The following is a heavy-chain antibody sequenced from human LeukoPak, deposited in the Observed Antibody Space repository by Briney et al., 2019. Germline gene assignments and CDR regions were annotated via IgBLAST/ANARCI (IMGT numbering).Heavy chain of an antibody. CDR3: ARGPSGSYEFDY. Sequence: GALRLSCAASGFTVSSNYMSWVRQAPGKGLEWVSVIYSGGSTYYADSVKGRFTISRHNSKNTLYLQMNSPRAEDTAVYYCARGPSGSYEFDYWGQGTLVTVSS. V-gene: IGHV3-53*04. J-gene: IGHJ4*02. CDR2: IYSGGST. CDR1: GFTVSSNY. D-gene: IGHD1-26*01.